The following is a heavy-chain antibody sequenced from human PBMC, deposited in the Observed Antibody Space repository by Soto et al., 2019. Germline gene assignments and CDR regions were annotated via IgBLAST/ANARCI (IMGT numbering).Heavy chain of an antibody. CDR1: GYGFTTYG. Sequence: QVHLVQSGAEVKKPGASVKVSCKGSGYGFTTYGITWVRQAPGQGLEWMAWISAHNGNTNYAQKLQGRVTVTRDTSTSTAYMELRSLRSDATAVYYCARGRYGDYWGQGALVTVSS. D-gene: IGHD1-1*01. J-gene: IGHJ4*02. V-gene: IGHV1-18*01. CDR3: ARGRYGDY. CDR2: ISAHNGNT.